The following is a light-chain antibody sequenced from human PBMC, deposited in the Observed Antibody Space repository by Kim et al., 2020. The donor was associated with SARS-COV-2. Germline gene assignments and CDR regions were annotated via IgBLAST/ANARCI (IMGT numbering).Light chain of an antibody. Sequence: GTVTLPCASSTEAVTSGYYPNRFQQKPGQAPRALIYSTTNKHSWTPARFSGSLLGGKAALTLSSVQPEDEADYYCLLHCGGTQFWVFGGGTQLTVL. J-gene: IGLJ3*02. CDR2: STT. CDR3: LLHCGGTQFWV. CDR1: TEAVTSGYY. V-gene: IGLV7-43*01.